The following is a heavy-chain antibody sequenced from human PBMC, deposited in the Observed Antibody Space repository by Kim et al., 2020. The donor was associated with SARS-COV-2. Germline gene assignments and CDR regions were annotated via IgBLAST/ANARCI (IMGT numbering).Heavy chain of an antibody. V-gene: IGHV6-1*01. D-gene: IGHD3-10*01. J-gene: IGHJ4*02. Sequence: AVSVKGRITINPDTSKNQFSLQLSSVTPEDTAVYFCARADYYGSGRHFDYWGQGTLVTVSS. CDR3: ARADYYGSGRHFDY.